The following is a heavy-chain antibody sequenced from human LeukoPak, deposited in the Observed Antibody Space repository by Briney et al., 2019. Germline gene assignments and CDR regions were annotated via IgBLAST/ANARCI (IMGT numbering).Heavy chain of an antibody. CDR2: IYTSGST. V-gene: IGHV4-61*02. D-gene: IGHD3-10*01. Sequence: PSQTLSLTCTVSGGSISSGSYYWSWIRQPAGKGLEWIGRIYTSGSTNYNPSLKSRVTISVDTSKNQFSLKLSSVTAADTAMYYCAGMVRGAPFDYWGQGTLVTVSS. J-gene: IGHJ4*02. CDR1: GGSISSGSYY. CDR3: AGMVRGAPFDY.